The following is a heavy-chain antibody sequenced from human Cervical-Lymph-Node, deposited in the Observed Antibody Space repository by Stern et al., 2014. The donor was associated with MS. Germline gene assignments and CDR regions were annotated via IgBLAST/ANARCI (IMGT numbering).Heavy chain of an antibody. CDR3: ARVRVVGASDAFDL. D-gene: IGHD1-26*01. J-gene: IGHJ3*01. CDR1: GYFFSNYW. Sequence: VQLVESGAEVKKPGDSLRVSCKASGYFFSNYWIGWVRQVPRKGLEWMGIIYHGDSDTTYSPSFQGQVTISADKSISTAYLQWGSLEASDTAIYFCARVRVVGASDAFDLWGQGTMVTVSS. V-gene: IGHV5-51*01. CDR2: IYHGDSDT.